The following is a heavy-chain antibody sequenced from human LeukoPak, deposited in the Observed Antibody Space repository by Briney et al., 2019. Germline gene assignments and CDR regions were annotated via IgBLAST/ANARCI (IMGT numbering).Heavy chain of an antibody. Sequence: PGGSLRLSCAASGFTFSTYAMSWVRQAPGRGLEWVSSISSSGGVTYHADSVKGRFTISRDNSKNTLYLQMNSLRAEDTAVYYCAKAFWPSTDSTGHYWGQGTLVTVSS. CDR3: AKAFWPSTDSTGHY. V-gene: IGHV3-23*01. J-gene: IGHJ4*02. CDR1: GFTFSTYA. D-gene: IGHD6-19*01. CDR2: ISSSGGVT.